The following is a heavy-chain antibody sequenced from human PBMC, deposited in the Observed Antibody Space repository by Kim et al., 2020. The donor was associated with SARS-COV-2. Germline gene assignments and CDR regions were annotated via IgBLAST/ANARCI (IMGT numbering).Heavy chain of an antibody. CDR1: GFTFSSYG. D-gene: IGHD2-21*02. CDR3: ARDLVIVGVTPPENYGMDV. V-gene: IGHV3-33*01. Sequence: GGSLRLSCAASGFTFSSYGMHWVRQAPGKGLEWVAVIWYDGSNKYYADSVKGRFTISRDNSKNTLYLQMNSLRAEDTAVYYCARDLVIVGVTPPENYGMDVWGQGTTVTVSS. CDR2: IWYDGSNK. J-gene: IGHJ6*02.